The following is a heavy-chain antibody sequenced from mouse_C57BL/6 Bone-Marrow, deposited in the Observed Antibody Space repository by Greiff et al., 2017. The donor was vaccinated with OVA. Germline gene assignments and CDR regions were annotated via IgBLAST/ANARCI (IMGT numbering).Heavy chain of an antibody. CDR3: ARHEQGRLRRPYFDY. CDR1: GYTFTEYT. D-gene: IGHD2-4*01. CDR2: FYPGSGSI. V-gene: IGHV1-62-2*01. Sequence: QVQLKESGAELVKPGASVKLSCKASGYTFTEYTIHWVKQRSGQGLEWIGWFYPGSGSIKYNEKFKDKATLTADKSSSTVYMELSRLTSEDSAVYFCARHEQGRLRRPYFDYWGQGTTLTVSS. J-gene: IGHJ2*01.